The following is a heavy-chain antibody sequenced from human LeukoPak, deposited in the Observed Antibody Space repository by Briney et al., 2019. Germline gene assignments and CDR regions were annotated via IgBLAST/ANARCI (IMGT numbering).Heavy chain of an antibody. CDR1: GFTVSNNY. J-gene: IGHJ4*02. CDR3: ARINFGDDY. D-gene: IGHD4-17*01. V-gene: IGHV3-66*01. CDR2: NYGSGSA. Sequence: GGSLRLSCAASGFTVSNNYINWVRQAPGKGLEWASLNYGSGSADYADSVKGRFTISRDNSMNMVYLQMNSLRAEDTAVYYCARINFGDDYWGQGTLVTVSS.